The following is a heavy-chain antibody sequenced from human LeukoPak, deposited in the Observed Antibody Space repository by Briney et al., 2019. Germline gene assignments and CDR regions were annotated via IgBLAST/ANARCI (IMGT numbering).Heavy chain of an antibody. CDR2: ISAYNGNT. D-gene: IGHD6-19*01. CDR1: GYTFTSYG. Sequence: ASVKVSCKASGYTFTSYGISWVRQAPGQGLEWMGWISAYNGNTNYAQKLQGRVTMTTDTSTSTVYMELSSLRSEDTAVYYCARDFGGAVAGSVPFDYWGQGTLVTVSS. CDR3: ARDFGGAVAGSVPFDY. V-gene: IGHV1-18*01. J-gene: IGHJ4*02.